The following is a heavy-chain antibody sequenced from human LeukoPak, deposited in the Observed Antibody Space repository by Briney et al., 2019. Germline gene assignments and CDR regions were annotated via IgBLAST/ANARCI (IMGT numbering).Heavy chain of an antibody. CDR3: SRRGLTVPAT. CDR1: DGSISSNYY. D-gene: IGHD6-19*01. Sequence: PSETLSLTCSVSDGSISSNYYWAWIRQPPGKGLEWIGSIYYGGSTHYNPSLMGHPTVSMDTSRNQFSLRLTSVTAADTAVYYCSRRGLTVPATWGRGTTVTVS. CDR2: IYYGGST. J-gene: IGHJ6*02. V-gene: IGHV4-39*01.